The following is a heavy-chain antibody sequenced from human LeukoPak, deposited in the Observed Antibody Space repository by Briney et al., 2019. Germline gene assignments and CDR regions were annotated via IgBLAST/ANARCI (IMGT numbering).Heavy chain of an antibody. Sequence: GGSLRLSCAASGFTFSRYGMHWVRQAPGKGLEWVTAISYDGSNKYYADSVKGRFTISRDNSKNTLYLQMNSLRAEDTAVYYCARGSGWYTGYFDYWGQGTLVTVSS. D-gene: IGHD6-19*01. CDR3: ARGSGWYTGYFDY. CDR2: ISYDGSNK. V-gene: IGHV3-30*04. J-gene: IGHJ4*02. CDR1: GFTFSRYG.